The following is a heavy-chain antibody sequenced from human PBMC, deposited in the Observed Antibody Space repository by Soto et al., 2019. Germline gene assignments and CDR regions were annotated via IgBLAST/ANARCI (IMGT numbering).Heavy chain of an antibody. CDR2: ISSSSSTI. CDR1: GFTFSSYS. J-gene: IGHJ4*02. CDR3: AKKQGSWFDY. Sequence: GGSLRLSCAASGFTFSSYSMNWVRQAPGKGLEWVSYISSSSSTIYYADSVKGRFTISRDNAKNSLYLQMNSLRAEDTAVYYCAKKQGSWFDYWGQGTLVTVSS. D-gene: IGHD3-10*01. V-gene: IGHV3-48*01.